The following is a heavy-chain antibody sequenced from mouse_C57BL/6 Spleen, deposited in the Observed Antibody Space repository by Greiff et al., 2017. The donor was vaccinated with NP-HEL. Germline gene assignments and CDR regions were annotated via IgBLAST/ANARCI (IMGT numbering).Heavy chain of an antibody. CDR1: GFNIKDYY. J-gene: IGHJ2*01. CDR2: IDPEDGDT. D-gene: IGHD1-1*01. CDR3: TTYPPITTVVPYGDY. V-gene: IGHV14-1*01. Sequence: VQLKESGAELVRPGASVKLSCTASGFNIKDYYMHWVKQRPEQGLEWIGRIDPEDGDTEYAPKFQGKATMTADTSSNTAYLQLSSLTSEDTAVYYCTTYPPITTVVPYGDYWGQGTTLTVSS.